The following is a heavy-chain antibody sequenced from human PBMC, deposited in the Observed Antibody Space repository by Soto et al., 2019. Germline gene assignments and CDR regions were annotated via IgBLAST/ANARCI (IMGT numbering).Heavy chain of an antibody. J-gene: IGHJ4*02. V-gene: IGHV3-33*01. Sequence: QVQLVESGGGVVQPGRSLRLSCAASGFTFSSYGMHWVRQAPGKGLEWVAVIWYDGSNKYYADSVKGRFTISRDNSKNTLYLQMNSLRAEDTAVYYCARDQADFGVDPDYWGQGTLVTVSS. CDR3: ARDQADFGVDPDY. CDR1: GFTFSSYG. CDR2: IWYDGSNK. D-gene: IGHD3-3*01.